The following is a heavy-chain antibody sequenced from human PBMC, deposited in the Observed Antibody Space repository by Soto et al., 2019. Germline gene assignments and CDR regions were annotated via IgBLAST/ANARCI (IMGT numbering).Heavy chain of an antibody. D-gene: IGHD4-17*01. Sequence: GASVKVSCKASGYTFTGYYMHWVRQAPGQGLEWMGWINPNSGGTNYAQKFQGWVTMTRDTSISTAYMELSRLRSDDTAVYYCARAGNSNGDYESYYYYYMDVWGKGTTVTVSS. CDR2: INPNSGGT. J-gene: IGHJ6*03. CDR1: GYTFTGYY. CDR3: ARAGNSNGDYESYYYYYMDV. V-gene: IGHV1-2*04.